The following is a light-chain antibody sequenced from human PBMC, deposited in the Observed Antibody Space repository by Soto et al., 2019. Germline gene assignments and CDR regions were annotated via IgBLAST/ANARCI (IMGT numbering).Light chain of an antibody. V-gene: IGKV3-20*01. CDR2: GAS. CDR3: QQYGSSPRT. Sequence: DIVVTQSPGTRSLSAGERATLTCRASQSVSSRYLAWYQKKPGQAPRPLIYGASSRATGIPDRFSGSGSGTDGPLTFSRLEPESFEVDACQQYGSSPRTFGQGTKVDIK. CDR1: QSVSSRY. J-gene: IGKJ1*01.